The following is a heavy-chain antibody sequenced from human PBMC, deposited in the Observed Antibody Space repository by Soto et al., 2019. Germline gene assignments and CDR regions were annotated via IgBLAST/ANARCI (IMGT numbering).Heavy chain of an antibody. J-gene: IGHJ4*02. CDR3: AKDRRPFLDIVVVVAATEDY. Sequence: PGGSLRLSCAASGFTFSSYAMSWVRQAPGKGLEWVSAISGSGGSTYYADSVKGRFTISRDNPKNTLYLQMNSLRAEDTAVYYCAKDRRPFLDIVVVVAATEDYWGQGTLVTVSS. D-gene: IGHD2-15*01. CDR1: GFTFSSYA. V-gene: IGHV3-23*01. CDR2: ISGSGGST.